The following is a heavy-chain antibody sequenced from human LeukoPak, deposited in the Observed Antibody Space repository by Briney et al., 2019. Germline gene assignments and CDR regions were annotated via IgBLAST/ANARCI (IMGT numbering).Heavy chain of an antibody. D-gene: IGHD1-26*01. Sequence: SQTLSLTCAISGDSVSSNSAAWNWIRQSPSRGLEWLGRTYYRSKWYYDYAVAVKSRISINPDTSKNQFTLQLSSVTPEDTAVYYCARDPVGGSTIFDYWGQGTLVTVSS. CDR1: GDSVSSNSAA. V-gene: IGHV6-1*01. CDR3: ARDPVGGSTIFDY. J-gene: IGHJ4*02. CDR2: TYYRSKWYY.